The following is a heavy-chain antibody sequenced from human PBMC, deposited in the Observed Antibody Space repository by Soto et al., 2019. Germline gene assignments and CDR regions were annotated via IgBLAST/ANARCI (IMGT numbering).Heavy chain of an antibody. Sequence: QVQLQESGPGLLKPSETLSLTCSVSGGSVSDKTYYWSWIRQPPGKRLEWIGYVYYSGTTNYNPSLKSRVTISVDLSKDQFSLRLSSVTTAYTALYYCARTTAVPNSLRSRYFFDYWGQGTLVTVSS. CDR3: ARTTAVPNSLRSRYFFDY. V-gene: IGHV4-61*01. J-gene: IGHJ4*02. CDR1: GGSVSDKTYY. D-gene: IGHD4-17*01. CDR2: VYYSGTT.